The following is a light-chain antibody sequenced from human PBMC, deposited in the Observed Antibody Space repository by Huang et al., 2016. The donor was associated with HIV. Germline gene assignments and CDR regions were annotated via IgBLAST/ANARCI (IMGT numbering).Light chain of an antibody. CDR2: SAS. J-gene: IGKJ2*01. CDR1: QSISRY. CDR3: QQSYSSPPT. Sequence: DIQMTQSPSSLSVSVGERVTITCRASQSISRYLIWYQQKPGKAPKVLIHSASSLQSGVPARFSGNGSRTDFTLSISRLQTEDFATYYCQQSYSSPPTFGQGTKVEIK. V-gene: IGKV1-39*01.